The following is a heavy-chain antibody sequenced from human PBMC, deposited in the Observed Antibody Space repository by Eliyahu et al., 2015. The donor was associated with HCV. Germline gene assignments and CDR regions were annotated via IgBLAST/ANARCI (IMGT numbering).Heavy chain of an antibody. D-gene: IGHD5-12*01. J-gene: IGHJ4*02. CDR1: GFTFSGHW. CDR3: ARVRAYSGCDSLDY. CDR2: INEDGTDK. V-gene: IGHV3-7*01. Sequence: EVYLVESGGGLVQPGGSLRLSCEVSGFTFSGHWMNWVRQRPGKGLEGVANINEDGTDKYYVDSVKGRFTISRDNAKNSLYLQINSLRAEDTAIYYCARVRAYSGCDSLDYWGQGTLVTVSS.